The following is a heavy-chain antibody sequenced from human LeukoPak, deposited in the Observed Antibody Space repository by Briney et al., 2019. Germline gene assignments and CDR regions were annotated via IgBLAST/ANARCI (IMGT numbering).Heavy chain of an antibody. D-gene: IGHD2-15*01. CDR2: ISGSGGST. Sequence: PGGSLRLSCAASGFTFSSYAMSWVRQAPGKGLEWVSAISGSGGSTYYADSVKGRFTIFRDNSKNTLYLQMNSLGAEDTAVYYCAKGVVVVAATGNFDYWGQGTLVTVSS. CDR3: AKGVVVVAATGNFDY. J-gene: IGHJ4*02. V-gene: IGHV3-23*01. CDR1: GFTFSSYA.